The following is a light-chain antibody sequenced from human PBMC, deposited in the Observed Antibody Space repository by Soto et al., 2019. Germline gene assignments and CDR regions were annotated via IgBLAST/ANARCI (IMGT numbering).Light chain of an antibody. CDR1: SSDIGAYNY. J-gene: IGLJ1*01. V-gene: IGLV2-14*01. CDR3: SSYSSAIAFV. Sequence: QSVLTQPASVSGSPGQSITISCIGTSSDIGAYNYVSWYQQHPGKAPKLMIYEVTNRPSGISNRFSGSRSGNTASLSISGLQAEDEADYYCSSYSSAIAFVFGTGTKLTVL. CDR2: EVT.